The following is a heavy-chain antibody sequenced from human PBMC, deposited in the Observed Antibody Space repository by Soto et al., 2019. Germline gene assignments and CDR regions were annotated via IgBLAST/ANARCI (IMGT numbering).Heavy chain of an antibody. D-gene: IGHD6-6*01. J-gene: IGHJ6*02. V-gene: IGHV3-53*01. CDR2: IYSGGYT. CDR3: AREVGIAARRPYGMDV. CDR1: GFTVSNNY. Sequence: GGSLRLSCAVSGFTVSNNYMSWVRQAPGKGLEGVSVIYSGGYTAYGDSVKGRFTISRDNSKNTLYLQMNSLRAEDTAVYYCAREVGIAARRPYGMDVWGQGTTVTVSS.